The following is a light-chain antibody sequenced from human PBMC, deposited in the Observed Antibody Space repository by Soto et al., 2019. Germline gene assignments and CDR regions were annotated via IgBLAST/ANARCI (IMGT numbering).Light chain of an antibody. CDR3: RQRSNWPFT. CDR2: DAS. Sequence: EIVLTQSPATLSLSPGERATLSCRASQGVSSYLAWYQQKPGQAPRLLIYDASNRATGIPARFSGSGPGTVFTLAISSLAPDDFAVYYCRQRSNWPFTFGGGTKVEIK. V-gene: IGKV3D-11*01. J-gene: IGKJ4*01. CDR1: QGVSSY.